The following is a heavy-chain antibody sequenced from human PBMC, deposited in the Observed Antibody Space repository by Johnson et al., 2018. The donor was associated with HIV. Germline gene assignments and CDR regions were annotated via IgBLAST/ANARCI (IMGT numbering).Heavy chain of an antibody. Sequence: VQLVESGGGLVQPGGSLRLSCAASGFTFSSYWMSWVRQAPGKGLEWVANIKQDGSEKYCVDSVKGRFTISRDNAKNSLYLQMNNLRAGDTAVYFCARESRDGPNLRAFDIWGQGTTVIVSS. CDR1: GFTFSSYW. J-gene: IGHJ3*02. CDR2: IKQDGSEK. CDR3: ARESRDGPNLRAFDI. D-gene: IGHD5-24*01. V-gene: IGHV3-7*01.